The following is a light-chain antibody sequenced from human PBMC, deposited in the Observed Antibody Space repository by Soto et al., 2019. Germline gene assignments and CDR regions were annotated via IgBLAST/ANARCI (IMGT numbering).Light chain of an antibody. CDR2: GAS. V-gene: IGKV3-15*01. CDR3: QQRYSSPPT. CDR1: ESVSTN. J-gene: IGKJ1*01. Sequence: DIVMTQAPATLSVSGGERVTVSCRASESVSTNLAWYQQKAGQAPRLLIYGASTRATGIPDRFSGSGSGTDGTLTISRLQPEDLSTYYRQQRYSSPPTFGHGTKVDIK.